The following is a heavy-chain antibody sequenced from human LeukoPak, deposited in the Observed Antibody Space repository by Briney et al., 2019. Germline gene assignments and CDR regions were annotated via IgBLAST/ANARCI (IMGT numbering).Heavy chain of an antibody. J-gene: IGHJ4*02. CDR2: ISYDGSNK. Sequence: GGSLRLSCAASGFTFSSYAMHWVRQAPGKGLEWVAVISYDGSNKYYADSVKGRFTISRDNSKNTLYLQMNSLRAEDTAVYYCASCGGDCPFDYRGQGTLVTVSS. CDR3: ASCGGDCPFDY. CDR1: GFTFSSYA. D-gene: IGHD2-21*02. V-gene: IGHV3-30-3*01.